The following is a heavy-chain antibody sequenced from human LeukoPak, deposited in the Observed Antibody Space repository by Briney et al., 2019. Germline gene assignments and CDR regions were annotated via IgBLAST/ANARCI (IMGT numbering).Heavy chain of an antibody. Sequence: GGSLRLSCAASGVTLSNAWMSWVRQAPGKGLEWVANIKQDGSEKYYVDSVKGRFTISRDNAKNSLYLQMNSLRAEDTAVYYCARSWNGPVPNDYWGQGTLVTVSS. J-gene: IGHJ4*02. CDR3: ARSWNGPVPNDY. CDR2: IKQDGSEK. V-gene: IGHV3-7*01. D-gene: IGHD3-3*01. CDR1: GVTLSNAW.